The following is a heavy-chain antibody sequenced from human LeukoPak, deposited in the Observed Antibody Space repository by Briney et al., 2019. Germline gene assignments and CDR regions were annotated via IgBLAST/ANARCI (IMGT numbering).Heavy chain of an antibody. J-gene: IGHJ4*02. Sequence: GGSLRLYCAASGFTFNNYWMNWVRQAPGKGLEWVANIKPDGSEKYYVDSVNGRFTISRDNAKNSLYLQMNSLRAEDTAVYYCARDPHRGGDYDYWGQGTLVTVSS. CDR1: GFTFNNYW. CDR3: ARDPHRGGDYDY. V-gene: IGHV3-7*03. CDR2: IKPDGSEK. D-gene: IGHD4-17*01.